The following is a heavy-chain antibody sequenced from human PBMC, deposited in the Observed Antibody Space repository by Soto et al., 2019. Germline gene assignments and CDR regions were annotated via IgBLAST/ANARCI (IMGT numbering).Heavy chain of an antibody. J-gene: IGHJ6*03. D-gene: IGHD3-3*01. CDR3: AKDVWSGYPHAGYYMDV. CDR1: GFTFSSYG. V-gene: IGHV3-30*18. Sequence: PGGSLRLSCAASGFTFSSYGMHWVRQAPGKGLEWVAVISYDGSNKYYADSVKGRFTISRDNSKNTLYLQVNSLRAEDTAVYYCAKDVWSGYPHAGYYMDVWGKGTTVTVSS. CDR2: ISYDGSNK.